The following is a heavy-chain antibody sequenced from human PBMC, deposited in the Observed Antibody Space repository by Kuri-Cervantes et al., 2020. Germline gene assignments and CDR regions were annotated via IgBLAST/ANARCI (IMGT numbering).Heavy chain of an antibody. CDR2: ITSTGSTI. J-gene: IGHJ4*02. V-gene: IGHV3-48*03. CDR3: ARGRPSGSSGWADC. CDR1: GFNFRSYE. D-gene: IGHD6-19*01. Sequence: GGSLRLSCAASGFNFRSYEMIWVRQAPGKGLEWVSYITSTGSTIYYADSVKGRFTISRDNDKNSLYLQMSSLRDEDTAVYFCARGRPSGSSGWADCWGQGTLVTVSS.